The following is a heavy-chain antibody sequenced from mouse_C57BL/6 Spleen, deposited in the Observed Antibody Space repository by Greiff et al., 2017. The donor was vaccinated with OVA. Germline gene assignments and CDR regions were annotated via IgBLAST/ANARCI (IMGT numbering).Heavy chain of an antibody. CDR1: GYAFSSSW. CDR2: IYPGDGDT. J-gene: IGHJ2*01. CDR3: ARPSFYYYGSRGDYFDY. D-gene: IGHD1-1*01. V-gene: IGHV1-82*01. Sequence: QVQLKQSGPELVKPGASVKISCKASGYAFSSSWMNWVKQRPGKGLEWIGRIYPGDGDTNYNGKFKGKATLTADKSSSTAYMQLSSLTSEDSAVYFCARPSFYYYGSRGDYFDYWGQGTTLTVSS.